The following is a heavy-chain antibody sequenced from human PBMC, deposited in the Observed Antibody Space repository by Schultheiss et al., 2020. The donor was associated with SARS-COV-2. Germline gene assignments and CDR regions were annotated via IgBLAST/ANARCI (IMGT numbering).Heavy chain of an antibody. Sequence: GGSLRLSCAASGFTFSSYGMHWVRQAPGKGLEWVAVIWYDGSNKYYADSVKGRFTISRDNSKNTLYLQMNSLRAEDTAVYYCAKGKSSGWFRHFDYWGQGTLVTVSS. CDR1: GFTFSSYG. J-gene: IGHJ4*02. CDR3: AKGKSSGWFRHFDY. CDR2: IWYDGSNK. V-gene: IGHV3-33*06. D-gene: IGHD6-19*01.